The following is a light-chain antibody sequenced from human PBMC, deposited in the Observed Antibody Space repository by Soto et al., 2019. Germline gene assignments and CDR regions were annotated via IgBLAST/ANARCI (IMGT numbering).Light chain of an antibody. V-gene: IGKV3-11*01. CDR3: QQRSNWPLT. CDR2: DAS. Sequence: EIVLTQSPATLSLSPGERATLSCRASQSLSSQLAWYQQKPGQAPRLLIHDASNRATGIPARFSGSGSATDFTLTISSLEPEDFEVYYCQQRSNWPLTFGGGTKVDIK. J-gene: IGKJ4*01. CDR1: QSLSSQ.